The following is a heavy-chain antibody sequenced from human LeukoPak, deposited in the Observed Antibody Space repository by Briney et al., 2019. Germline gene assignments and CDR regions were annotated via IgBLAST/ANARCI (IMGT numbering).Heavy chain of an antibody. J-gene: IGHJ3*02. CDR1: GYGFTSYW. V-gene: IGHV5-51*01. Sequence: GESLKISCKGSGYGFTSYWIAWVRQMSGKGLEWMGVIYPGDSDTRYSPSFQGRVTISADKSITTAYLQWSSLKASDTAMYYCARPPQAYCGGDCYNNAFDIWGQGTMVTVSS. D-gene: IGHD2-21*02. CDR3: ARPPQAYCGGDCYNNAFDI. CDR2: IYPGDSDT.